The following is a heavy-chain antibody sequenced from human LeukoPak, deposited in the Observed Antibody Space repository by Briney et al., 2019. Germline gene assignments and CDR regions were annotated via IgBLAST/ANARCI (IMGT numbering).Heavy chain of an antibody. Sequence: ASVKVSCKASGYTFTGYYMHWVRQAPGQGLVWMGWINPNSGGTNYAQKFQGRVTMTRDTSISTAYMELSRLRSDDTAVYYCARDGESDDIVVVPAAVHYYYGMDVWGQGTTVTVSS. CDR1: GYTFTGYY. V-gene: IGHV1-2*02. D-gene: IGHD2-2*01. J-gene: IGHJ6*02. CDR2: INPNSGGT. CDR3: ARDGESDDIVVVPAAVHYYYGMDV.